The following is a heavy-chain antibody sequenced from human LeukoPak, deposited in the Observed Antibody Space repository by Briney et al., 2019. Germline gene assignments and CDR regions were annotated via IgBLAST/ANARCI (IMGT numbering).Heavy chain of an antibody. J-gene: IGHJ4*02. CDR1: GFTFSSYA. V-gene: IGHV3-30-3*02. Sequence: GSLRLSCAASGFTFSSYAMHWVRQAPGKGLEWVAVISYDGSNKYYADSVKGRFTISRDNPKNTLYLQMNSLRAEDTAVYYCAKWGDYDILTGYYDSDYWGQGTLVTVSS. CDR2: ISYDGSNK. D-gene: IGHD3-9*01. CDR3: AKWGDYDILTGYYDSDY.